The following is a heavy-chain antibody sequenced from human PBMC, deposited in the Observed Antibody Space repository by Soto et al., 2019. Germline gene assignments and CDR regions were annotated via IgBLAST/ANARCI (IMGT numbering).Heavy chain of an antibody. D-gene: IGHD2-2*02. CDR1: GFTFSNAW. J-gene: IGHJ4*02. Sequence: GSLRLSCAASGFTFSNAWMSWVRQAPGKGLEWVGRIKSKTDGGTTDYAAPVKGRFTISRDDSKNTLYLQMNSLKTEDTAVYYCTTLPLLYGYYFDYWGQGTLVTVSS. V-gene: IGHV3-15*01. CDR3: TTLPLLYGYYFDY. CDR2: IKSKTDGGTT.